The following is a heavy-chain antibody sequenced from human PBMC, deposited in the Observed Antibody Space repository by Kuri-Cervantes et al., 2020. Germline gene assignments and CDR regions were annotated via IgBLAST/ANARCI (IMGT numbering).Heavy chain of an antibody. CDR2: ISAYNGDT. D-gene: IGHD3-22*01. CDR3: ASAADYYDSSGYFQYFQH. J-gene: IGHJ1*01. Sequence: ASVKVSCKASGYTFTSYGISWVRQASGQGLEWMGWISAYNGDTNYAQKLQGRVTMTTDTSTSTAYMELRSLRSDDTAVYYCASAADYYDSSGYFQYFQHWGQGTLVTVSS. V-gene: IGHV1-18*01. CDR1: GYTFTSYG.